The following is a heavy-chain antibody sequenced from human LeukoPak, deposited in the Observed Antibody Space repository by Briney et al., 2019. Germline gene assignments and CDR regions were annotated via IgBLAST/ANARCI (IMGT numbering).Heavy chain of an antibody. V-gene: IGHV1-24*01. CDR2: FDPEDGET. J-gene: IGHJ4*02. CDR3: ATDLHYYDSSGHY. D-gene: IGHD3-22*01. CDR1: GYTLTELS. Sequence: ATVKVSCKVSGYTLTELSMHWVRQAPGKGLEWMGGFDPEDGETIYAQKFQGRVTMTEDTSTDTAYMELSSLRSEDTAVYYCATDLHYYDSSGHYWGQGTLVTVSS.